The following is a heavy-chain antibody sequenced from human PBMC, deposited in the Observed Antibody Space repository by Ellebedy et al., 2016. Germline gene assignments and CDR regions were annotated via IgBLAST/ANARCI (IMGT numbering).Heavy chain of an antibody. D-gene: IGHD4-11*01. CDR1: GFTFSSYS. Sequence: GESLKISXAASGFTFSSYSMNWVRQAPGKRLEWVSSISSSSSYIYYADSVKGRFTISRDNAKNSLYLQMNSLRAEDTAVYYCARGSLYSNYMNWFDPWGQGTLVTVSS. J-gene: IGHJ5*02. V-gene: IGHV3-21*01. CDR3: ARGSLYSNYMNWFDP. CDR2: ISSSSSYI.